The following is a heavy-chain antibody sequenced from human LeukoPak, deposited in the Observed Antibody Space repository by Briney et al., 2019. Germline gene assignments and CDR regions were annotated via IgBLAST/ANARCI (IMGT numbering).Heavy chain of an antibody. J-gene: IGHJ3*01. D-gene: IGHD3-16*01. CDR2: ISWNSGNI. CDR1: GFTFDDFA. V-gene: IGHV3-9*01. CDR3: AKIWGPGNGNYFDAFDF. Sequence: GGSLRLSCAASGFTFDDFAMPWVRQAPGKGLEWVSGISWNSGNIDYAGSMKGRFTISRDNAKNSLYLQMNNLRTEDTALYYCAKIWGPGNGNYFDAFDFWGQRTMVTVSS.